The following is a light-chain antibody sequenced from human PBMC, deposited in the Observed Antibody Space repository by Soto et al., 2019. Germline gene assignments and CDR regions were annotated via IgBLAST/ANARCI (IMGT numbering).Light chain of an antibody. CDR2: KAS. CDR3: QQYDNLPLI. V-gene: IGKV1-5*03. CDR1: QSISSW. J-gene: IGKJ5*01. Sequence: DIQMTQSPSTLSASVGDRVTIPCRASQSISSWLAWYQQKPGKAPKLLIYKASSLESGVPSRFSGSGSGTECTLTISSLQPDDFATYYCQQYDNLPLIFGQGTRLEIK.